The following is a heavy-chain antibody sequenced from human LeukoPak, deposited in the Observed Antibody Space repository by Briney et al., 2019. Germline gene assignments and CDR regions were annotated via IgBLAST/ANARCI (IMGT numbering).Heavy chain of an antibody. CDR1: GFTFSSYA. J-gene: IGHJ4*02. Sequence: PAGSLRLSCAASGFTFSSYAMSWVRQAPGKGLEWVSVISGSGGSTYYADSMKGRFTISRDNSKNTLYLQMNSLRAEDTAVYYCAKSRSGSCYWDTDYWGQGTLVTVSS. V-gene: IGHV3-23*01. D-gene: IGHD1-26*01. CDR3: AKSRSGSCYWDTDY. CDR2: ISGSGGST.